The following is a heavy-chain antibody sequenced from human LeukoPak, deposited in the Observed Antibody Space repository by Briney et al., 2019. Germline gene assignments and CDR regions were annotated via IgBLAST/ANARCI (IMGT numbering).Heavy chain of an antibody. CDR3: AKLTSASGAYGADV. Sequence: PGGSLRLSCAASGFTFSSYAMNWVRQAPGKGLEWVSTISGSGGSKHYADSVECRFTISRDNSKNTVYLQMNSLRAKDTAIYYCAKLTSASGAYGADVWGQGTTVTVSS. V-gene: IGHV3-23*01. D-gene: IGHD3-10*01. CDR1: GFTFSSYA. CDR2: ISGSGGSK. J-gene: IGHJ6*02.